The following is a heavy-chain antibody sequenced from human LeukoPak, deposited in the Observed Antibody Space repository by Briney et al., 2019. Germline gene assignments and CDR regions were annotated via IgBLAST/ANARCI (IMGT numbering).Heavy chain of an antibody. V-gene: IGHV1-18*01. CDR2: ISAYNGNT. J-gene: IGHJ4*02. Sequence: ASVKVSCKASGYTFTSHAFSWVRQAPGQGLEWMGWISAYNGNTNYAQKLQGRVTMTTDTSTSTAYMELRSLRSDDTAVYYCARNLAPYYDFWSGSYYWGQGTLVTVSS. CDR1: GYTFTSHA. D-gene: IGHD3-3*01. CDR3: ARNLAPYYDFWSGSYY.